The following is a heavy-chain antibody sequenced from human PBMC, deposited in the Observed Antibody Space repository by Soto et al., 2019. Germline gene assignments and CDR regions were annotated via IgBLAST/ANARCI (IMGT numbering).Heavy chain of an antibody. V-gene: IGHV4-34*01. CDR3: ARGQPIVGAILGGYYYYGMDV. D-gene: IGHD1-26*01. Sequence: TLSLTCAVYGGSFSGYYWSWIRQPPGKGLEWIGEINHSGSTNYNPPLKSRVTISVDTSKNQFSLKLSSVTAADTAVYYCARGQPIVGAILGGYYYYGMDVWGQGTTVTVSS. CDR1: GGSFSGYY. CDR2: INHSGST. J-gene: IGHJ6*02.